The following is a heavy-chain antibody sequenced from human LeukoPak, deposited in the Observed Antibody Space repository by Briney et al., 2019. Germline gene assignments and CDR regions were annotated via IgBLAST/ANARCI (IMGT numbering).Heavy chain of an antibody. CDR3: ARQGAAGKYYYYYMDV. V-gene: IGHV5-51*01. Sequence: GESLKISCKGSGYSFTSYWIGWVRQLPGKGLEWMGIIYPGDSDTRYSPSFQGQVTISADKSISTAYLQWSSLKASDTAIYYCARQGAAGKYYYYYMDVWGKGTTVTVSS. J-gene: IGHJ6*03. D-gene: IGHD6-13*01. CDR2: IYPGDSDT. CDR1: GYSFTSYW.